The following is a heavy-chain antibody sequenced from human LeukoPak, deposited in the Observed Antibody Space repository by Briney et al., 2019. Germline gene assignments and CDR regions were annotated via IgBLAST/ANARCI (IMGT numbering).Heavy chain of an antibody. D-gene: IGHD6-13*01. CDR2: IYTSGST. J-gene: IGHJ4*02. CDR1: GGSISSGSYY. CDR3: ARSMYSSFDY. Sequence: PSETPSLTCTVSGGSISSGSYYWSWIRQPAGKGLEWIGRIYTSGSTNYNPSLKSRVTISVDTSKNQFSLKLSSVTAADTAVYYCARSMYSSFDYWGQGTLVTVSS. V-gene: IGHV4-61*02.